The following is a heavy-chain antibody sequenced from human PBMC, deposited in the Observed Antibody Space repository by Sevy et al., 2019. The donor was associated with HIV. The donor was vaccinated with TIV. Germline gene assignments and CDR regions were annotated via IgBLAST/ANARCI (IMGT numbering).Heavy chain of an antibody. CDR2: IYPGDSDT. CDR3: ARAYSSSWYESAFDI. D-gene: IGHD6-13*01. J-gene: IGHJ3*02. Sequence: GESLKISCKGSGYSYTSHWIGWVRQMPGKGLEWMGIIYPGDSDTRYSPSFQGQVTISADKSISTAYLQWSSLKASDTAMYYCARAYSSSWYESAFDIWGQGTMVTVSS. V-gene: IGHV5-51*01. CDR1: GYSYTSHW.